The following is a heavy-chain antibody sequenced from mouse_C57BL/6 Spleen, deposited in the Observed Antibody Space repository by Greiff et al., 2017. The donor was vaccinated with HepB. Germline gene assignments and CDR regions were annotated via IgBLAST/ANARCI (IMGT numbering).Heavy chain of an antibody. CDR3: TTGGYSWYFDV. D-gene: IGHD2-14*01. V-gene: IGHV14-4*01. CDR1: GFNIKDDY. CDR2: IDPENGDT. J-gene: IGHJ1*03. Sequence: VQLKQSGAELVRPGASVKLSCTASGFNIKDDYMHWVKQRPEQGLEWIGWIDPENGDTEYASKFQGKATITADTSSNTAYLQLSSLTSEDTAVYYCTTGGYSWYFDVWGTGTTVTVSS.